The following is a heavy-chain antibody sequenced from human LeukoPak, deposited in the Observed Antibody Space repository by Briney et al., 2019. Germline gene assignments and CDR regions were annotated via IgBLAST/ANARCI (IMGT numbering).Heavy chain of an antibody. J-gene: IGHJ3*02. V-gene: IGHV3-48*01. Sequence: GGSLRLSCAASGFTFSSYSMNWVRQAPGKGLEWVSYISSSSSTIYYADSVKGRFTISRDNAKNSLYLQMNSLRAEDTAVYYCARDLWSSGSSHAFDIWGQGTMVTVSS. CDR1: GFTFSSYS. D-gene: IGHD1-26*01. CDR3: ARDLWSSGSSHAFDI. CDR2: ISSSSSTI.